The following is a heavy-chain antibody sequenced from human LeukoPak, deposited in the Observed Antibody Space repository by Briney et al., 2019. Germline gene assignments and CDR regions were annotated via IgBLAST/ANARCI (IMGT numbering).Heavy chain of an antibody. D-gene: IGHD5-18*01. Sequence: SETLSLTCIVSGYSISSGYYWGWIRQPPGKGLEWIGNIYHSGITYYNLYNPSLKSRVIISVDTSKNHFSLKLSSVTAADTAVYYCARIRPLWARGDNLADYWGQGTLVTVSS. J-gene: IGHJ4*02. CDR1: GYSISSGYY. CDR2: IYHSGIT. V-gene: IGHV4-38-2*02. CDR3: ARIRPLWARGDNLADY.